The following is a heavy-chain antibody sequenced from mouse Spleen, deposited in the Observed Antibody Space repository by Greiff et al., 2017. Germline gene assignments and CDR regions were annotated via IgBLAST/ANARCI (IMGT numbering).Heavy chain of an antibody. V-gene: IGHV1S126*01. D-gene: IGHD1-1*01. CDR1: GYSFTSYW. CDR3: ARCDYGSPFAY. J-gene: IGHJ3*01. Sequence: VQVVESGPQLVRPGASVKISCKASGYSFTSYWMHWVKQRPGQGLEWIGMIDPSDSETRLNQKFKDKATLTVDKSSSTAYMQLSSPTSEDSAVYYCARCDYGSPFAYWGQGTLVTVSA. CDR2: IDPSDSET.